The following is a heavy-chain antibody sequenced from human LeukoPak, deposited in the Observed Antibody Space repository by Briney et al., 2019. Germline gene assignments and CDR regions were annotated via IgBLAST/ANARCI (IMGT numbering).Heavy chain of an antibody. V-gene: IGHV5-51*01. Sequence: GESLKISCKGSAYSFTNYWFGWVRQMPGKGLEWMGIIYPGDSDTRYSPSFQGQVTISADKSISTAYLQWGSLKASDTAMYYCARHRRTIALAGSSFDYWGQGTLVTVSS. CDR1: AYSFTNYW. D-gene: IGHD6-19*01. J-gene: IGHJ4*02. CDR3: ARHRRTIALAGSSFDY. CDR2: IYPGDSDT.